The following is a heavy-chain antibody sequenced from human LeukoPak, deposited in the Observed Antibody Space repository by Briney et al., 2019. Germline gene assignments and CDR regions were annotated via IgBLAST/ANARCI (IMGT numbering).Heavy chain of an antibody. V-gene: IGHV4-30-2*01. D-gene: IGHD3-10*01. CDR2: IYDRGPA. Sequence: SQTLSLTCTVSGYAITSGGFSWNWIRQPPGKGLEWIGCIYDRGPAYYNPSLKSRFTISVDRPKNQFFLNVTSLTAADTAVYYCARSRQASGLFSSWGQGTLVVVS. CDR3: ARSRQASGLFSS. CDR1: GYAITSGGFS. J-gene: IGHJ5*02.